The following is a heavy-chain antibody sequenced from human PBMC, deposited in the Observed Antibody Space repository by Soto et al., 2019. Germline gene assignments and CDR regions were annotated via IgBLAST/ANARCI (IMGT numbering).Heavy chain of an antibody. CDR1: GYTFTSYA. V-gene: IGHV7-4-1*01. D-gene: IGHD2-2*01. J-gene: IGHJ4*02. CDR2: INTNTGNP. CDR3: ARVGYCSSTSCPTIDY. Sequence: ASVKVSCKASGYTFTSYAMNWVRQAPGQGLEWMGWINTNTGNPTYAQGFTGRFVFSLDTSVSTAYLQICSLKAEDTAVYYCARVGYCSSTSCPTIDYWGQGTLVTVSS.